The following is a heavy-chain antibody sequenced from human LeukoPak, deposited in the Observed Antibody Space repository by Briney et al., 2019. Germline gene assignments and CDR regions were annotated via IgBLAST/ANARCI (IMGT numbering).Heavy chain of an antibody. Sequence: SETLSLTCTVSGGSISSHYWSWIRQPPGKGLEWIGYIYYSGSTNYNPSLKSRVTISVDTSKNQFSLKLSSVTAADTAVYYCARAKGYFDWLAQAGMKYYFDYWGQGTLVTVSS. V-gene: IGHV4-59*11. J-gene: IGHJ4*02. CDR2: IYYSGST. CDR3: ARAKGYFDWLAQAGMKYYFDY. D-gene: IGHD3-9*01. CDR1: GGSISSHY.